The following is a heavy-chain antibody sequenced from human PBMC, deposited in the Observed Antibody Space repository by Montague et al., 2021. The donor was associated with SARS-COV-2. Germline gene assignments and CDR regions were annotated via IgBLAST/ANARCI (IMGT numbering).Heavy chain of an antibody. Sequence: SETLSLTCTVSGGSISSSSYFWGWIRQPPGKGLEWIRSIYYSGSTYYNPSLKSRVTISVDTSKNQFSLKLSSVTAADTAVYYCARAFIAAAGTTSFDYWGQGTLVTVSS. D-gene: IGHD6-13*01. V-gene: IGHV4-39*01. CDR3: ARAFIAAAGTTSFDY. CDR1: GGSISSSSYF. CDR2: IYYSGST. J-gene: IGHJ4*02.